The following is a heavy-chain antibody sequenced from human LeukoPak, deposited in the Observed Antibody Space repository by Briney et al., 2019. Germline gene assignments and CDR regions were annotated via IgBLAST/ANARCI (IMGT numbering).Heavy chain of an antibody. CDR2: IWYDGSNK. V-gene: IGHV3-33*01. J-gene: IGHJ6*02. Sequence: GGSLRLSCAASGFTFSSYGMHWVRQAPGKGLEWVAVIWYDGSNKYYADSVKGRFTISRDTLKNTLFLQMNSLRADGTAVYYCARGSLMGYGSGSLNVWGQGTTVNVSS. CDR3: ARGSLMGYGSGSLNV. D-gene: IGHD3-10*01. CDR1: GFTFSSYG.